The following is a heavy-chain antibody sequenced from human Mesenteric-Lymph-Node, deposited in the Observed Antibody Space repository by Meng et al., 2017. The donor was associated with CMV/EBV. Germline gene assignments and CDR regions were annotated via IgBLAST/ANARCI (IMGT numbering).Heavy chain of an antibody. V-gene: IGHV4-4*02. CDR3: ARDNRFWGDCSSTSCYGSGSGYGMDV. D-gene: IGHD2-2*01. J-gene: IGHJ6*02. Sequence: WGRQPPGKGLEWIGEIYHSGSTKYNPSLKSRVTISVDKSKNQFSLKLSSVTAADTAVYYCARDNRFWGDCSSTSCYGSGSGYGMDVWGQGTTVTVSS. CDR2: IYHSGST.